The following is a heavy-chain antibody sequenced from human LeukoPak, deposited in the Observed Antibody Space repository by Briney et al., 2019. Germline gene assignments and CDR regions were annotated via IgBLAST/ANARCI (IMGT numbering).Heavy chain of an antibody. J-gene: IGHJ3*02. D-gene: IGHD2-21*01. CDR3: AKDWELWSEVGNYPDAFDI. V-gene: IGHV3-23*01. Sequence: GGSLRLSCAASGFTFSSYAMSSVRQAPGKRLEWVSAISGSGGSTYSADSVKGRFTISRDNSKNTLYLQMNSLRAEDTAVYYCAKDWELWSEVGNYPDAFDIWGQGTMVTVSS. CDR1: GFTFSSYA. CDR2: ISGSGGST.